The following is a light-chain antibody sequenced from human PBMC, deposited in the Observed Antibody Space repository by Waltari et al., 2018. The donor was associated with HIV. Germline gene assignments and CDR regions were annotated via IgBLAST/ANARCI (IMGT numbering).Light chain of an antibody. CDR1: TSDAGGYTS. CDR3: SSFSDNNRIV. V-gene: IGLV2-8*01. J-gene: IGLJ1*01. CDR2: AVN. Sequence: QSALTQPPPASGSPGQSVAISCPGTTSDAGGYTSVSWHQQHPGKAPKLLIYAVNKRPSGVPDRFSGSKSGDTASLTVSGLQVDDEADYYCSSFSDNNRIVFGTGTRVTVL.